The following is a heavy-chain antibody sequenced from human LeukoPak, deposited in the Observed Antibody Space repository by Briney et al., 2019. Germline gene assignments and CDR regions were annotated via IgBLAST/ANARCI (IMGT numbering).Heavy chain of an antibody. V-gene: IGHV3-7*01. CDR2: IKQDGSEK. CDR1: GFTFSTYW. J-gene: IGHJ4*02. D-gene: IGHD6-13*01. Sequence: GGSLRLSCAASGFTFSTYWMSWVRQAPGKGLEWVANIKQDGSEKYYVDSVRARFTISRDNAKNSLYLQMNSLRAEDTAVYYCARARTSIAAAGVYYFDYWGQGTLVTVSS. CDR3: ARARTSIAAAGVYYFDY.